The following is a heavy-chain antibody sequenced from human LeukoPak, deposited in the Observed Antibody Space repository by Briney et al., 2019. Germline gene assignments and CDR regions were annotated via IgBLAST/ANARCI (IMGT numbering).Heavy chain of an antibody. J-gene: IGHJ4*02. V-gene: IGHV4-31*03. Sequence: SETLSLTCTVSGGSISSGGYYWSWIRQHPGKGLEWIGYIYYSGTTYYNTSLQSRVTISVDTSMSHFSLRLSSVTAADTAVYFCARLASYGFIDYWGQGTLVTVSS. CDR2: IYYSGTT. CDR3: ARLASYGFIDY. CDR1: GGSISSGGYY. D-gene: IGHD5-18*01.